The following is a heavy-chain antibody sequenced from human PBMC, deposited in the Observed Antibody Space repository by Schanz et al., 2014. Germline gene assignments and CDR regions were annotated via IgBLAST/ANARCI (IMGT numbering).Heavy chain of an antibody. CDR2: INSVGSNT. Sequence: EVRLVQSGGGLVQPGGSLRLSCAASGFTFSSHWMHWVRQDPGKGLVWVARINSVGSNTDYADSVTGRFTISRDNAKNTLYLQMNTLRAEDTAVYYCVRVSFADPRLYRGMDRDIDYWGQGTLVTVSS. CDR3: VRVSFADPRLYRGMDRDIDY. CDR1: GFTFSSHW. J-gene: IGHJ4*02. V-gene: IGHV3-74*01. D-gene: IGHD5-18*01.